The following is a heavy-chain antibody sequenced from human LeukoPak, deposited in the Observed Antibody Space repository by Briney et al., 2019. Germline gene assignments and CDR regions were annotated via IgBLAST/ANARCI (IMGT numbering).Heavy chain of an antibody. CDR1: GGSISSSSYH. Sequence: PSETLSLTCTVSGGSISSSSYHWSWIRQPAGKGLEWIGRIYTRGSTNYNPSLKSRVTISVDTSKNQFSLKLSSVTAADTAMYYCARSYDSSGHDYWGQGPLFTVSS. J-gene: IGHJ4*02. CDR2: IYTRGST. D-gene: IGHD3-22*01. V-gene: IGHV4-61*02. CDR3: ARSYDSSGHDY.